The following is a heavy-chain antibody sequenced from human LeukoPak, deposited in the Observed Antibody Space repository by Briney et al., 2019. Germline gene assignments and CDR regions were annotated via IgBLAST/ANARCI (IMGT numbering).Heavy chain of an antibody. J-gene: IGHJ4*02. Sequence: GASVKVSCKTFGYTFTYYYLHWVRQAPGQGLEWVGWISAYNGNTHYAQKLQGRVTMTTDTSTSTAYMELRSLRSDDTAVYYCAREGIQLWLDLSYWGQGTLVTVSS. D-gene: IGHD5-18*01. V-gene: IGHV1-18*04. CDR1: GYTFTYYY. CDR3: AREGIQLWLDLSY. CDR2: ISAYNGNT.